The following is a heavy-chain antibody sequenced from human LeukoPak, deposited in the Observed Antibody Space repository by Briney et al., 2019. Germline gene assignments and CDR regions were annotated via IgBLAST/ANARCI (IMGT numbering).Heavy chain of an antibody. CDR2: IYPGDSDT. CDR3: ARYSLLPSSTVKKNYYYMDV. V-gene: IGHV5-51*01. D-gene: IGHD1-26*01. CDR1: GFSFTTHW. Sequence: GESLKISCKDSGFSFTTHWLAWVLQMPGKGLEWMGIIYPGDSDTRYSPSFQGQVTISADKSITTAYLQWSSLKASDTAMYCCARYSLLPSSTVKKNYYYMDVWGKGTRVTVSS. J-gene: IGHJ6*03.